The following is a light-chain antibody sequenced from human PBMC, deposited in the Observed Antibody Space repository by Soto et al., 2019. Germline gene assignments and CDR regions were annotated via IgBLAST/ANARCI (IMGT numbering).Light chain of an antibody. J-gene: IGKJ4*01. CDR1: QDISTY. CDR2: AAY. V-gene: IGKV1-27*01. Sequence: DIQMTQAPSSLSASVGDRVTITCRARQDISTYLAWYQQKPGKVPKLLISAAYTLQSGVPPRFSGSGSGTDFTLPISSLQPEDVASYYCQKYDNAPRTFGGGTKVEIK. CDR3: QKYDNAPRT.